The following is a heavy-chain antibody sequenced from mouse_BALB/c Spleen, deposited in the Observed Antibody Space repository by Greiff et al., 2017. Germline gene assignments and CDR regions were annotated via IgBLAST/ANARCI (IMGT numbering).Heavy chain of an antibody. CDR1: GFNIKDYY. D-gene: IGHD5-1*01. CDR2: IDPENGDT. J-gene: IGHJ4*01. V-gene: IGHV14-4*02. CDR3: NACEYNYAMDY. Sequence: VQLQQSGAELVRSGASVKLSCTASGFNIKDYYMHWVKQRPEQGLEWIGWIDPENGDTEYAPKFQGKATMTADTSSNTAYLQLSSLTSEDTAVYYCNACEYNYAMDYWGQGTSVTVSS.